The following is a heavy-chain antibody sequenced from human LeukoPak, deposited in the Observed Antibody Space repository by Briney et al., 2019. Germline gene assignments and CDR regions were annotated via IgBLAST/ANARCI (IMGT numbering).Heavy chain of an antibody. J-gene: IGHJ4*02. Sequence: ASVKVSCKASGGTFSSYAISWVRQAPGQGLEWMGGIIPIFGTANYAQKFQGRVTITADESTSTAYMELRSLRSEDTAVYYCARGRGWLPQNDYWGQGTLVTVSS. CDR1: GGTFSSYA. CDR3: ARGRGWLPQNDY. V-gene: IGHV1-69*13. D-gene: IGHD5-24*01. CDR2: IIPIFGTA.